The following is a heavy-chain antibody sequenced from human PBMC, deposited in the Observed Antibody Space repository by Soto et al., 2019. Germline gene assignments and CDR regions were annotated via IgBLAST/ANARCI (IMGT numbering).Heavy chain of an antibody. D-gene: IGHD3-16*02. CDR1: GCTFTSYA. J-gene: IGHJ4*02. V-gene: IGHV1-18*01. CDR3: ATLDYDFVCWSNRDYYLVY. Sequence: ASVKVSCKASGCTFTSYAISWVRQAPGQGLEWMGWISAYNGNTNYAQKLQGRVTMTTDTSTSTAYMELRSLRSDDTAVYYCATLDYDFVCWSNRDYYLVYWGQ. CDR2: ISAYNGNT.